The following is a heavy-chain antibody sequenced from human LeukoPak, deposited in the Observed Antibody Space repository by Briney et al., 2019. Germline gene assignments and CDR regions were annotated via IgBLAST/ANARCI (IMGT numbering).Heavy chain of an antibody. D-gene: IGHD1-1*01. Sequence: PSETLSLTCAVYGGSFSGYYWSWIRQPPGKGLEWIGEINHSGSTNYNPSLKSRVTMSIDTSKNQFSLKLASVTAADTAMYYCATGDWNGADNWGQGTLVVVSS. CDR3: ATGDWNGADN. V-gene: IGHV4-34*01. J-gene: IGHJ4*02. CDR1: GGSFSGYY. CDR2: INHSGST.